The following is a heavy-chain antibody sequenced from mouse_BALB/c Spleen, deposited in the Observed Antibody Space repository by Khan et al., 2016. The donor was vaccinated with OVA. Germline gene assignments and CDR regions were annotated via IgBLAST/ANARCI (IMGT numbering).Heavy chain of an antibody. CDR3: ARDRIDY. J-gene: IGHJ2*01. CDR2: INPTSDYT. CDR1: GYTFPTYW. Sequence: VQLQQSGAELAKPGASVKMSCKASGYTFPTYWMHWVKQRPGQGLEWIGYINPTSDYTDYNEKFKDKATLSADKSSSTAYMQLSSLTSEDSAVYYCARDRIDYWGQGTTLTVSS. V-gene: IGHV1-7*01.